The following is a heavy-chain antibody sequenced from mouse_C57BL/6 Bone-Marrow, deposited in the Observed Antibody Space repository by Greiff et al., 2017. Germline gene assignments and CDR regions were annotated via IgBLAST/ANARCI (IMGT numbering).Heavy chain of an antibody. V-gene: IGHV5-16*01. J-gene: IGHJ4*01. CDR2: INYDGSST. CDR1: GFTFSDYY. CDR3: ARGSNYGYAMDY. D-gene: IGHD2-5*01. Sequence: EVKVVESEGGLVQPGSSMKLSCTASGFTFSDYYMAWVRQVPEKGLEWVANINYDGSSTYYLDSLKSRFIISRDNEKNILYLQMSSLKSEDTATYYCARGSNYGYAMDYWGQGTSVTVSS.